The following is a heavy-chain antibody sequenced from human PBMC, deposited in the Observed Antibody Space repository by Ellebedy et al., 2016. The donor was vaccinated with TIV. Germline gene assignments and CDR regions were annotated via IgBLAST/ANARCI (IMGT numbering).Heavy chain of an antibody. CDR1: GYTFTRYY. Sequence: AASVKVSCKASGYTFTRYYMHWVRQAPGQGLEWMGLTNPSDGSTSYAQKFQGRVTMTRDTSTNTVSMELSSLRSDDTAVYYCARDRLSGLGGGGLDVWGQGTLVTVSS. V-gene: IGHV1-46*01. CDR3: ARDRLSGLGGGGLDV. J-gene: IGHJ4*02. D-gene: IGHD3/OR15-3a*01. CDR2: TNPSDGST.